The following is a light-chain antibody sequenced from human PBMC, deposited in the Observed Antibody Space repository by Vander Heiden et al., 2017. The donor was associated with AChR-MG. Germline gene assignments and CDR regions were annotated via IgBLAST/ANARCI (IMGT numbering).Light chain of an antibody. J-gene: IGKJ3*01. V-gene: IGKV1-33*01. CDR3: QQYDNRPPFT. Sequence: DIHMTQSPSSLSASVGDRVPIACQASQDITHDVNWYQQKPGKVPRLLIDDASKLETGGPSRFSGSGSGTEFTVTISSLQPEDIATYYCQQYDNRPPFTFGPGTKVDIE. CDR1: QDITHD. CDR2: DAS.